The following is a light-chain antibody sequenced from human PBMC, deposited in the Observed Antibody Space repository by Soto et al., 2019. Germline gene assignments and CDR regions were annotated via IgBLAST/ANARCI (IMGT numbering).Light chain of an antibody. J-gene: IGKJ1*01. V-gene: IGKV1-39*01. CDR2: AAS. Sequence: DIQMTQSPSSLSASVGDRVTITCRASQNINSYVNWYQQKPGKAPKLLIYAASSLQSGVPSRFSGSESGTDFTLTNSRLQPEDFATYYCQQTYSNPPWTFGQGTKVEVK. CDR3: QQTYSNPPWT. CDR1: QNINSY.